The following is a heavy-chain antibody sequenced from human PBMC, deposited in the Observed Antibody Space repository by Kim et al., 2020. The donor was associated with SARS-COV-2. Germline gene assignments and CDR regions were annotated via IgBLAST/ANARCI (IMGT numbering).Heavy chain of an antibody. D-gene: IGHD3-9*01. CDR3: VRGEGRGYDILTGYYSDVYGMDV. J-gene: IGHJ6*02. CDR2: INWSGGIT. CDR1: GFTFDDYA. Sequence: GALRLSCAASGFTFDDYALTWVRQVPGKGLEWVSAINWSGGITGYADSVKGRFTISRDNAKNSLFLQMNSLRAEDTALYHCVRGEGRGYDILTGYYSDVYGMDVWGQGTTVTVSS. V-gene: IGHV3-20*01.